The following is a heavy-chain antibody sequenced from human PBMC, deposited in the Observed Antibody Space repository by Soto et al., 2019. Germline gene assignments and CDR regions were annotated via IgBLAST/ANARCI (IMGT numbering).Heavy chain of an antibody. J-gene: IGHJ4*02. CDR1: GYTFTSYG. Sequence: QVHLVQSGAEVKKPGASVKVSCKASGYTFTSYGITWVRQAPGQGLEWMGWISAHNGTTDYAQKLQGRVIVTRDTSTSTAYMELRSLRSDDTAMYYCARGRYGDYWGQGALVTVS. D-gene: IGHD1-1*01. CDR2: ISAHNGTT. CDR3: ARGRYGDY. V-gene: IGHV1-18*01.